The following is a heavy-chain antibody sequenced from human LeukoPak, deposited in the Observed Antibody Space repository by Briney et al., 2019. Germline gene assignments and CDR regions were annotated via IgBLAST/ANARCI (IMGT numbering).Heavy chain of an antibody. V-gene: IGHV1-2*02. Sequence: ASVKVSCKASGYTFTGYYMHWVRQAPGQGLEWMGWINPNSGGTNYAQKFQGRVTMTRDTSISTAYMELSRLRSDDTAVYYCASFIGGSVQAEYFQHWGQGTLVTVSS. CDR3: ASFIGGSVQAEYFQH. D-gene: IGHD1-26*01. J-gene: IGHJ1*01. CDR1: GYTFTGYY. CDR2: INPNSGGT.